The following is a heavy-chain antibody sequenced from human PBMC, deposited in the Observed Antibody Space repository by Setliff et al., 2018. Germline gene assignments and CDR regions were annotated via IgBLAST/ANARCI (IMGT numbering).Heavy chain of an antibody. CDR3: ARDLAAAGQEDAFDI. D-gene: IGHD6-13*01. CDR1: GGSISSGSYY. CDR2: IYTSGST. V-gene: IGHV4-61*02. J-gene: IGHJ3*02. Sequence: ASETLSLTCTVSGGSISSGSYYWSWIRQPAGKGLEWIGRIYTSGSTNYNPSLKSRVTISVDTSKNQFSLKLSSVTAADTAVYYCARDLAAAGQEDAFDIWGQGTMVTVSS.